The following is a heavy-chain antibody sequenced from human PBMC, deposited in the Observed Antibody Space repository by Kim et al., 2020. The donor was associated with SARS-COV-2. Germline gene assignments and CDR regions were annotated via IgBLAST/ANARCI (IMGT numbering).Heavy chain of an antibody. CDR3: AKFWSGYSGFDY. CDR2: ISYDGSNK. CDR1: GFTFSSYG. D-gene: IGHD3-3*01. J-gene: IGHJ4*02. Sequence: GGSLRLSCAASGFTFSSYGMHWVRQAPGKGLEWVAVISYDGSNKYYADSVKGRFTISRDNSKNTLYLQMNSLRAEDTAVYYCAKFWSGYSGFDYWGQGTL. V-gene: IGHV3-30*18.